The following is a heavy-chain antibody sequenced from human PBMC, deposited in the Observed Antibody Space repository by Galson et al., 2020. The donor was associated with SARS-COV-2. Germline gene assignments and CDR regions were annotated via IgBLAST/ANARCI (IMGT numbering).Heavy chain of an antibody. J-gene: IGHJ4*02. Sequence: GGSLRLPCTASGLIFSDYYKTWIRQAPGNGLERISYISPSSDYTNYADSVRGRFTISRDNTKTSLFLHMDSLRAEDTAVYYCAGSHKNFWYNFDNWGQGALVTVSS. V-gene: IGHV3-11*03. CDR3: AGSHKNFWYNFDN. CDR1: GLIFSDYY. D-gene: IGHD6-13*01. CDR2: ISPSSDYT.